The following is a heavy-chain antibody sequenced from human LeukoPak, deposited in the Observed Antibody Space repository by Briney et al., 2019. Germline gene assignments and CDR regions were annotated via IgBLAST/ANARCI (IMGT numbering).Heavy chain of an antibody. V-gene: IGHV3-21*01. CDR3: ARDEISMARGVISP. J-gene: IGHJ5*02. Sequence: GGSLRLSCAASGFPFSSYSMNWVRQAPGKGLEWVSSISSSSSYIYYADSVKGRFTISRDNAKNSLYLQMNSLRAEDTAVYYCARDEISMARGVISPWGQGTLVTVSS. CDR1: GFPFSSYS. CDR2: ISSSSSYI. D-gene: IGHD3-10*01.